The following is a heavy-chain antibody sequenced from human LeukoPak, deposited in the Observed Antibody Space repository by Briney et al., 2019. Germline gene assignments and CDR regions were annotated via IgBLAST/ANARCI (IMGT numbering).Heavy chain of an antibody. J-gene: IGHJ4*02. V-gene: IGHV3-74*01. CDR1: GFDFSSNW. Sequence: GGSLRLSCAASGFDFSSNWMHWVRHAPGQGLVWVSRIKGDGISTNYADSVKGRFTISRDIAKNTLYLQMNSLRAEETGVYYCAKDHYWSIDYWGRGTLVTVSS. CDR3: AKDHYWSIDY. D-gene: IGHD3-3*01. CDR2: IKGDGIST.